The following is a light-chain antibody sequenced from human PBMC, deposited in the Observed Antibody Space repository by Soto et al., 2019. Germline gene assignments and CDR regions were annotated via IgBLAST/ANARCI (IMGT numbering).Light chain of an antibody. CDR2: GAS. V-gene: IGKV3-20*01. J-gene: IGKJ1*01. CDR1: QSVTNSY. Sequence: EIVLTQSPGTLSLSPGQRATLSCRASQSVTNSYLAWYQQKPGQAPRLLIYGASSRGTGVPDRFSGSGSGTDFTLTISRLEPEDFAVYYCHQYADSPKTFGQGTKVDIK. CDR3: HQYADSPKT.